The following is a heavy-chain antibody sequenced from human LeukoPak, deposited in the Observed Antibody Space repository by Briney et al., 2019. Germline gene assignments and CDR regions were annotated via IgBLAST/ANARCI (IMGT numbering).Heavy chain of an antibody. Sequence: ASVKVSCKVSGYTLTELSMHWVRQAPGKGLEWMGGFDPEDGETIYAQKFQGRVTMTEDTSTDTAYMELSSLRSEDTAVYYCATAALNGVSYYFDYWGQGTLVTVSS. D-gene: IGHD2-8*01. V-gene: IGHV1-24*01. CDR1: GYTLTELS. CDR3: ATAALNGVSYYFDY. CDR2: FDPEDGET. J-gene: IGHJ4*02.